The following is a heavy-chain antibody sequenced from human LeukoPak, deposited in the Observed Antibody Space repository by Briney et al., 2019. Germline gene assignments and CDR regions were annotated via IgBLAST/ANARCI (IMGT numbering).Heavy chain of an antibody. Sequence: ASVKVSCKASGGTFSSYAISWVRQAPGQGLEWMGRIIPILGIANYAQKFQGRVTITSDKSTSTAYMELSSLRSEETAVYYCARVYGSGSYNTFDHWGQGTLVTVSS. CDR2: IIPILGIA. V-gene: IGHV1-69*04. J-gene: IGHJ5*02. CDR3: ARVYGSGSYNTFDH. CDR1: GGTFSSYA. D-gene: IGHD3-10*01.